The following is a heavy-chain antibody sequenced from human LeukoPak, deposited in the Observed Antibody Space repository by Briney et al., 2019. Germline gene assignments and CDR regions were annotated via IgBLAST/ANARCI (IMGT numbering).Heavy chain of an antibody. D-gene: IGHD5-12*01. V-gene: IGHV4-61*02. Sequence: SETLSLTCTVSGGSISSGSYYWSWIRQPAGKGLEWIGRIYTSGSTNYNPSLKSRVTISVDTSKKQFSLKLSSVTAADTAVYYCARLNVDIVATTFDYWGQGTLVTVSS. CDR1: GGSISSGSYY. J-gene: IGHJ4*02. CDR3: ARLNVDIVATTFDY. CDR2: IYTSGST.